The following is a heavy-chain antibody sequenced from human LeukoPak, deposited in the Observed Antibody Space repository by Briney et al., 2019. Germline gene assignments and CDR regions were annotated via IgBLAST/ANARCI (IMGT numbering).Heavy chain of an antibody. D-gene: IGHD3-9*01. CDR1: GGTFSSYT. CDR3: ARGSPQQYYDILTGYYIEAFDI. V-gene: IGHV1-69*02. CDR2: IIPILGIA. Sequence: SVKVSCKASGGTFSSYTISWVRQAPGQGLEWMGRIIPILGIANYAQKFQGRVTVTADKSTSTAYMELSSLRSEDTAVYYCARGSPQQYYDILTGYYIEAFDIWSQGTMVTVSS. J-gene: IGHJ3*02.